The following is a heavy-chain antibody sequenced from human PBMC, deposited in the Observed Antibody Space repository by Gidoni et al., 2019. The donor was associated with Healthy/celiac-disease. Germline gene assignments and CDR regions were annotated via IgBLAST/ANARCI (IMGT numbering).Heavy chain of an antibody. CDR3: ARARTTHDAFDI. CDR1: GFTCSSYG. J-gene: IGHJ3*02. D-gene: IGHD4-17*01. Sequence: QVQLVESGGGVVQPGRSLRLSCAASGFTCSSYGMHWVRQAPGKGLEWVAVIWYDGSNKYYADSVKGRFTISRDNSKNTLYLQMNSLRAEDTAVYYCARARTTHDAFDIWGQGTMVTVSS. CDR2: IWYDGSNK. V-gene: IGHV3-33*01.